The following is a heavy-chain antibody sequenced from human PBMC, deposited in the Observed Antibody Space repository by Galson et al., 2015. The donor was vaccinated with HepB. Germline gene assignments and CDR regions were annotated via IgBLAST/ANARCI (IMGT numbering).Heavy chain of an antibody. CDR2: IRGKAYGRTT. V-gene: IGHV3-49*03. CDR3: SRDLTIVAFDY. CDR1: GFTFGDYA. J-gene: IGHJ4*02. D-gene: IGHD5-12*01. Sequence: SLRLSCAASGFTFGDYAMNWFRQAPGQGLEWVGLIRGKAYGRTTEYAASVKGRFTISRDDSRGIAYLQMNSLKTEDTAVYYCSRDLTIVAFDYWGQGILVTVSS.